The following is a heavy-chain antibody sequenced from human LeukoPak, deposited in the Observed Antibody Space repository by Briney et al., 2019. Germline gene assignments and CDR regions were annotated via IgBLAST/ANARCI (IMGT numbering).Heavy chain of an antibody. CDR3: ARGEGLDAFDI. CDR1: GFTDSSNY. Sequence: GGSLRLSCAASGFTDSSNYMRWVRQAPGKGLEWVSVIYSDGSTYYADSVKGRFTISRHNSKNTLYLQMNSLRAEDTAVYYCARGEGLDAFDIWGQGTMVTVSS. D-gene: IGHD3-3*01. J-gene: IGHJ3*02. V-gene: IGHV3-53*04. CDR2: IYSDGST.